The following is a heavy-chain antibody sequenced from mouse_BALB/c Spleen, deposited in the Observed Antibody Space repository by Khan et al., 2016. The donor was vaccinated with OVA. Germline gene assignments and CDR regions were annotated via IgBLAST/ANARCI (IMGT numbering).Heavy chain of an antibody. J-gene: IGHJ3*01. Sequence: LQQPGSELVRPGASVKLSCKASGYTFTSYWMHWVKQRHGQGLEWIGHIYPGSGSTNYDEMFKSKGTLTVETSSSTAYMHISSLTSEDSAVYYCTRGCYYGKSLFVYWGQGTLVTVSA. CDR2: IYPGSGST. CDR3: TRGCYYGKSLFVY. V-gene: IGHV1S22*01. D-gene: IGHD2-1*01. CDR1: GYTFTSYW.